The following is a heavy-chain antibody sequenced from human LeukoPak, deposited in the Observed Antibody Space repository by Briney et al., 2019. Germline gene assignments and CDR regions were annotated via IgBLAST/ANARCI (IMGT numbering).Heavy chain of an antibody. CDR3: VRDYQFIQEV. CDR1: GFTFSNYW. CDR2: ISTDGKST. D-gene: IGHD2-2*01. J-gene: IGHJ6*02. V-gene: IGHV3-74*01. Sequence: GGSLRLACVASGFTFSNYWMLWVRQAPGKGLMWVSLISTDGKSTRYAESVKGRFTISRDNAKNALYLQMDILRVEDTALYFCVRDYQFIQEVWGQGTTVTVSS.